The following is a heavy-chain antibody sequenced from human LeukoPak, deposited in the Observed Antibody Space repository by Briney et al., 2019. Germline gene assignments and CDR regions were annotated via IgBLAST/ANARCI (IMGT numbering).Heavy chain of an antibody. Sequence: PGGSLRLSCAASGFTFSSHAMSWVRQAPGKGLEWVSAISGSGGSTYYADSVKGRFTISRDNSKNTLYLQMNSLRAEDTAVYYCAKTDIVVVPAAIRGYYFDYWGQGTLVTVSS. J-gene: IGHJ4*02. CDR2: ISGSGGST. CDR1: GFTFSSHA. V-gene: IGHV3-23*01. D-gene: IGHD2-2*02. CDR3: AKTDIVVVPAAIRGYYFDY.